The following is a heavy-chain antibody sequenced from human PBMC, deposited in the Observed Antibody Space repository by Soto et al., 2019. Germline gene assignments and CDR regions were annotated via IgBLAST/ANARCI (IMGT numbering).Heavy chain of an antibody. D-gene: IGHD3-9*01. CDR2: IYHSGST. Sequence: PSETLSLTCAVSGGSISSSNWWSWVRQPPGKGLEWIGEIYHSGSTNYNPSLKSRVTISVDKSKNQFSLKLSSVTAADTAVYYCARGRGDKPYYDILTGWDYYYGMDVWGQGTTVTSP. J-gene: IGHJ6*02. V-gene: IGHV4-4*02. CDR1: GGSISSSNW. CDR3: ARGRGDKPYYDILTGWDYYYGMDV.